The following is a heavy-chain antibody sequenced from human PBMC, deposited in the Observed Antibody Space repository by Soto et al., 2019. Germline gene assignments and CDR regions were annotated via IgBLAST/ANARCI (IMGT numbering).Heavy chain of an antibody. V-gene: IGHV1-3*01. CDR3: ARDPGSGHYFDY. Sequence: QVQLVQSGAEVKKPGASVKISCEASGYTFISRALHWVRQAPGQRLEWMGWINPDNANTKYSQNFHVRVTFTRDTSATTAYMELSSLRSEDTAVYFCARDPGSGHYFDYWGQGTLVTVSS. CDR2: INPDNANT. CDR1: GYTFISRA. J-gene: IGHJ4*02. D-gene: IGHD2-15*01.